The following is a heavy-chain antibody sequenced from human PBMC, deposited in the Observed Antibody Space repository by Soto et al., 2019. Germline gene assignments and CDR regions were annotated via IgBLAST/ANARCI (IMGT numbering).Heavy chain of an antibody. J-gene: IGHJ4*02. CDR1: GYTFTGYY. Sequence: ASVKVSCKASGYTFTGYYMHWVRQAPGQGLEWMGWINPNSGGTNYAQKFQGWVTMTRDTSISTAYMELSRLRSDDTAVYYCARDHCSGGSCYSGRARHFDYWGQGTLVTVSS. CDR2: INPNSGGT. D-gene: IGHD2-15*01. CDR3: ARDHCSGGSCYSGRARHFDY. V-gene: IGHV1-2*04.